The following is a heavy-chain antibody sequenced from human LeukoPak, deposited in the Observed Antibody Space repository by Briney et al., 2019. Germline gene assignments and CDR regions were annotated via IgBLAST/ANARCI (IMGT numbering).Heavy chain of an antibody. CDR2: IWYDGSNK. J-gene: IGHJ6*02. CDR3: ARGYRYYDFRSGHGMDV. D-gene: IGHD3-3*01. V-gene: IGHV3-33*01. CDR1: GFTFSSYG. Sequence: PGGSLRLSCAASGFTFSSYGMHWVRQAPGKGLEWVAVIWYDGSNKYYADSVKGRFTISRDNSKNTLYLQMNSLRAEDTAVYYCARGYRYYDFRSGHGMDVWGQGTTVTVSS.